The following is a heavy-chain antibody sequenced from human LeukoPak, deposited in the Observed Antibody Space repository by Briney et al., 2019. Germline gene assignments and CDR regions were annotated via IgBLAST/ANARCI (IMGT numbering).Heavy chain of an antibody. CDR2: IYYSGST. Sequence: SETLSLTCTVSGGSISSYYWSWIRQPPGKGLAWIGYIYYSGSTNYNHSLKSRVTISVDTSKNQFSLKLSSVTAADTAVYYYARLNYDILTGYGSNWFDPWGQGTLVTVSS. CDR1: GGSISSYY. V-gene: IGHV4-59*01. D-gene: IGHD3-9*01. CDR3: ARLNYDILTGYGSNWFDP. J-gene: IGHJ5*02.